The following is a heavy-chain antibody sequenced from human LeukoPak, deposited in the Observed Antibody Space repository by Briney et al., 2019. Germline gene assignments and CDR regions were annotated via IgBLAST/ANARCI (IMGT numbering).Heavy chain of an antibody. CDR3: ARIVTDAFDI. D-gene: IGHD3-16*02. V-gene: IGHV4-59*01. CDR1: GGSISSYY. Sequence: PSETLSLTCTVSGGSISSYYWGWIRRPPGKGLEWIGYIYYSGSTNYNPSLKSRVTISVDKSKSQFSLNLSSVTAADTAVYYCARIVTDAFDIWGQGTMVTVSS. J-gene: IGHJ3*02. CDR2: IYYSGST.